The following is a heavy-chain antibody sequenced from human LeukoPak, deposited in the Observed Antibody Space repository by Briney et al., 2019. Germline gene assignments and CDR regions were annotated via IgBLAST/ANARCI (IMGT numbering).Heavy chain of an antibody. J-gene: IGHJ4*02. CDR3: ARQDGRALYYFDY. V-gene: IGHV5-51*01. CDR2: IYPGDSDT. D-gene: IGHD5-24*01. Sequence: PGASLKISCKCSGYSFTSYWNGLVRQMPGKGLEWMGIIYPGDSDTRYSPSFHGQVTISADKSISTAYLQGSSLKASDTAMYYCARQDGRALYYFDYWGQGNLVTVSS. CDR1: GYSFTSYW.